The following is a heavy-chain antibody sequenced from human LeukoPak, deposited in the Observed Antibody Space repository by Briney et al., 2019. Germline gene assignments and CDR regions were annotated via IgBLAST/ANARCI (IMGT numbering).Heavy chain of an antibody. CDR1: GFTFSSYS. Sequence: PGGSLRLSCAASGFTFSSYSMNWVRQAPGKGLEWVSSISSSSSYIYYADSVKGRFTISRDNAKNSLYLQMNSLRAEDTAVYYCASRYCSSTSCYLNWGQGTLVTVSS. D-gene: IGHD2-2*01. CDR2: ISSSSSYI. CDR3: ASRYCSSTSCYLN. J-gene: IGHJ4*02. V-gene: IGHV3-21*01.